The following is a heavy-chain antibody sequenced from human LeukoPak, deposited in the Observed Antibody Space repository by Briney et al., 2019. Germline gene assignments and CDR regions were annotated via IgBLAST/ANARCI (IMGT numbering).Heavy chain of an antibody. Sequence: SETLSLTCTVSGGSISSYYWSWIRQPPGKGLEFIGYIYYSGSTNYNPSLKSRVTISVDTSKKQFSLKLSSVTAADTAVYYCARGVPQYPVDCWGQGTLVTVSS. CDR1: GGSISSYY. J-gene: IGHJ4*02. CDR3: ARGVPQYPVDC. D-gene: IGHD1-1*01. CDR2: IYYSGST. V-gene: IGHV4-59*01.